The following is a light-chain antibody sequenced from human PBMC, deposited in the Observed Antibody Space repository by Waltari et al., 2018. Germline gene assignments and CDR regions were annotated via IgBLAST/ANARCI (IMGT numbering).Light chain of an antibody. Sequence: DIVMTQSPDSLAVSLGERATLNRKSSQSVLYSSNNKNYLAWFQQRPGQPPKLLIYWSSTRESGVPDRFSASGSGTDFTLTISSLQAEDVAVYYCLQYYNTPQTFGQGTRVEIK. CDR2: WSS. V-gene: IGKV4-1*01. J-gene: IGKJ1*01. CDR3: LQYYNTPQT. CDR1: QSVLYSSNNKNY.